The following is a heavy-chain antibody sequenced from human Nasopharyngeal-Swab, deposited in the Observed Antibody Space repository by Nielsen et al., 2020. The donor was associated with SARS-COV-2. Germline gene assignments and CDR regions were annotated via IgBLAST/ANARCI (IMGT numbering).Heavy chain of an antibody. J-gene: IGHJ3*02. CDR2: IRSKTYGGAP. CDR1: GFTFGDYA. V-gene: IGHV3-49*01. D-gene: IGHD1-26*01. Sequence: SLKISCTTSGFTFGDYAMSWFRQAPGKGLEWVGFIRSKTYGGAPEYAASVNGRFTISRDGAESITYLQMNSLETEDTGVYYCARSVGSYYGQGAFDMWGQGTMVTVSS. CDR3: ARSVGSYYGQGAFDM.